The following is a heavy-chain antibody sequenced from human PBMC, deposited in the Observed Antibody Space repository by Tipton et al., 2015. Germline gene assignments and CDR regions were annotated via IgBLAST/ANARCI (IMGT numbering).Heavy chain of an antibody. D-gene: IGHD6-6*01. Sequence: TLSLTCAVSGYSISRGHSWAWIRQPPGKGLEWIGSVDHSGDSYSNPSLKSRVTISLDTSKNQFSLQLSSVTDADTAVYYCARGELGDFDSWGQGTLVTVSS. V-gene: IGHV4-38-2*01. CDR1: GYSISRGHS. CDR3: ARGELGDFDS. J-gene: IGHJ4*02. CDR2: VDHSGDS.